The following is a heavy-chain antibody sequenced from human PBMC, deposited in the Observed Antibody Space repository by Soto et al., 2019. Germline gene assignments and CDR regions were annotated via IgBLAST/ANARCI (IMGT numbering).Heavy chain of an antibody. CDR1: GYTFTSYG. J-gene: IGHJ6*02. Sequence: VASVKVSCKASGYTFTSYGISWVRQAPGQGLEWMGWISVYNGNTNYAQRLQGRVTMTTDTSTSTAHLEVRSLRSDDTAVYYCARSAMAGENYYYGMDVWGQGTTVTVSS. V-gene: IGHV1-18*04. D-gene: IGHD2-8*01. CDR2: ISVYNGNT. CDR3: ARSAMAGENYYYGMDV.